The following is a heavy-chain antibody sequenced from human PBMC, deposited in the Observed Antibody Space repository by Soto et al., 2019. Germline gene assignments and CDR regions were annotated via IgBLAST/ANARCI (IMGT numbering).Heavy chain of an antibody. Sequence: SETLSLTCTVSGGSISSGDYYWSWIRQPPGKGLEWIGYIYYSGSTYYNPSLKSRVTISVDTSKNQFSLKLSSVTAADTAVYYCASVSWRPHNDWFDLWGKGTLDTVSS. J-gene: IGHJ5*02. CDR2: IYYSGST. D-gene: IGHD1-1*01. CDR1: GGSISSGDYY. CDR3: ASVSWRPHNDWFDL. V-gene: IGHV4-30-4*01.